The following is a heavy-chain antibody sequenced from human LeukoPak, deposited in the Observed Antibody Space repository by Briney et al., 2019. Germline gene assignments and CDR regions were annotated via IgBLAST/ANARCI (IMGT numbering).Heavy chain of an antibody. J-gene: IGHJ4*02. D-gene: IGHD3-22*01. V-gene: IGHV1-69*13. Sequence: GASVTVSCKASGGTFSSYAISWVRQAPGQGLEWMGGIIPIFGTANYAQKFQGRVTITADESTSTAYMELSSLRSEDTAVYYCARGVITNRSFDYWGQGTLVTVSS. CDR3: ARGVITNRSFDY. CDR1: GGTFSSYA. CDR2: IIPIFGTA.